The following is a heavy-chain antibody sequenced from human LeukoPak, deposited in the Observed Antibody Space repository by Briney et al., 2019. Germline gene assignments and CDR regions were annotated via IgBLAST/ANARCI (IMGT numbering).Heavy chain of an antibody. CDR3: ARAQVVVAAPRYYYYYMDV. Sequence: SQTLSLTCTVSGGSIISGSYYWSWIRQPAGKGLEWIGRIYTSGSTNYNPSLKSRVTISVDTSKNQFSLKLSSVTAADTAVYYCARAQVVVAAPRYYYYYMDVWGKGTTVTVSS. V-gene: IGHV4-61*02. CDR2: IYTSGST. CDR1: GGSIISGSYY. J-gene: IGHJ6*03. D-gene: IGHD2-15*01.